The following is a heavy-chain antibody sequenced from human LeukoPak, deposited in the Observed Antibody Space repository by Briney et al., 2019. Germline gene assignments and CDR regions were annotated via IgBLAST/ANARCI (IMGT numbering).Heavy chain of an antibody. J-gene: IGHJ4*02. V-gene: IGHV4-39*01. CDR2: VVKSGNK. D-gene: IGHD1-26*01. CDR3: ARHMENTPGSGAYGYFDN. Sequence: PSETLSLTCTVSGDSITTTTMNWARHGQAQGRGLVWIVYVVKSGNKYDSPSLKGRVTLSVDTSKNHFSLQLASVTASDTAVYYCARHMENTPGSGAYGYFDNWGQGTLVTVSS. CDR1: GDSITTTTMN.